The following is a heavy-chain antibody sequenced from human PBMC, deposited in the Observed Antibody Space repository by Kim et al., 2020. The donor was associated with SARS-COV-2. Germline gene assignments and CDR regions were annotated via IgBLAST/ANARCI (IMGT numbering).Heavy chain of an antibody. CDR1: GFTVSDNF. J-gene: IGHJ4*02. CDR2: LYSGGTT. CDR3: ARGLLRRLDY. Sequence: GGSLRLSCAASGFTVSDNFMNWVRQAPGKGLEWVSVLYSGGTTYYAGSVKGRFTISRDDSKNTVYLQMNSLRAEDTVVYYCARGLLRRLDYWGQGTLVTV. V-gene: IGHV3-53*01. D-gene: IGHD5-12*01.